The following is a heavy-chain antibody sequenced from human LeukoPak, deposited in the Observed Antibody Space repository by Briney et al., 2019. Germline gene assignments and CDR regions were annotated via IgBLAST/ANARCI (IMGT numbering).Heavy chain of an antibody. V-gene: IGHV4-4*07. J-gene: IGHJ4*02. CDR3: ARGQAAAPYDY. Sequence: PSETLSLTCSVSGGFISNYYWSWIRQPAGKGLEWIGRISTSGNTNYNPSLKSRVTMSVDTSKNQFFLNLNSVTAADTAVYYCARGQAAAPYDYWGQGTLVTVSS. CDR1: GGFISNYY. D-gene: IGHD6-13*01. CDR2: ISTSGNT.